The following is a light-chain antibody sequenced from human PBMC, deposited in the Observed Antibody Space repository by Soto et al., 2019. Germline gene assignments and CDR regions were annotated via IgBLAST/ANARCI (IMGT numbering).Light chain of an antibody. CDR2: GAS. V-gene: IGKV3-15*01. J-gene: IGKJ1*01. CDR3: QQYNNWPST. Sequence: EIAMTQSPATLSVSPGERATLSCRASQSVSSNLAWYQEKPGQAPRLLIYGASTRATGIPARFSGSGSGTDFTLTISSLQSEDFAVYYCQQYNNWPSTFGQGTKVEIK. CDR1: QSVSSN.